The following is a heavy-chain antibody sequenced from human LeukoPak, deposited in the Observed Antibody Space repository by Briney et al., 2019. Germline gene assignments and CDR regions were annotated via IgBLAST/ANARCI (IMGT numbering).Heavy chain of an antibody. Sequence: SETLSLTCAVYGGSFSGYYWSWIRQPPGKGLEWIGEINHSGSTNYNPSLKSRVTISVDTSKNQFSLKLSSVTAADTAVYYCARGGWGVVVPAAIGGYGMDVWGQGTTVTVSS. CDR2: INHSGST. V-gene: IGHV4-34*01. J-gene: IGHJ6*02. CDR1: GGSFSGYY. D-gene: IGHD2-2*01. CDR3: ARGGWGVVVPAAIGGYGMDV.